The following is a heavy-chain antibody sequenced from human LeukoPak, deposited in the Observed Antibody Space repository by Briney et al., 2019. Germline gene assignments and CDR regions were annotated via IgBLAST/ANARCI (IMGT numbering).Heavy chain of an antibody. Sequence: ASVKVSCKASGYTFTSYYMHWVRQAPGQGLEWMGIINPSGGSTSYAQKFQGRVTMTRDTSTSTVYMELSSLRSEDTAVYYCAPVLRYFADPDAFDIWGQGTMVTVSS. D-gene: IGHD3-9*01. J-gene: IGHJ3*02. CDR1: GYTFTSYY. CDR2: INPSGGST. CDR3: APVLRYFADPDAFDI. V-gene: IGHV1-46*01.